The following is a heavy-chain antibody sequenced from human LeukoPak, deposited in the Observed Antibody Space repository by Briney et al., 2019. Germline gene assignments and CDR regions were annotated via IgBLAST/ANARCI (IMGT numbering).Heavy chain of an antibody. Sequence: GASVKVSCKTYGYTFSDYYVQWLRQVPGQGLEWMGWINPNSGDISSAHKFRGRVTLTKDTSISTAYLELTGLTSDDTAIYYCAREGRGPGHWAGFDFWGQGALVTVSS. CDR2: INPNSGDI. D-gene: IGHD7-27*01. V-gene: IGHV1-2*02. J-gene: IGHJ4*02. CDR3: AREGRGPGHWAGFDF. CDR1: GYTFSDYY.